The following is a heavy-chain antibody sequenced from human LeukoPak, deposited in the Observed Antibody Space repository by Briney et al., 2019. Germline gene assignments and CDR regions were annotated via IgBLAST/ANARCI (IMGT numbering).Heavy chain of an antibody. Sequence: GGSLRLSCAASGFTFSSYAMHWVRQVPGKGLEYVSAISSNGGSTLYANSVKGRFTISRDNSKNTLYLQMGSLRAEDMAVYYCARVDLLGYDYWGQGTLVTVSS. J-gene: IGHJ4*02. CDR2: ISSNGGST. D-gene: IGHD1-26*01. CDR3: ARVDLLGYDY. CDR1: GFTFSSYA. V-gene: IGHV3-64*01.